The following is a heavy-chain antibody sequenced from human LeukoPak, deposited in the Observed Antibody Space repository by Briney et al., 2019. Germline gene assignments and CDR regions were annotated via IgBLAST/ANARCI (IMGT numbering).Heavy chain of an antibody. Sequence: GGSLRLSCAASGFTFSSHGMHWVRQAPGKGLEWVAVIWYDGSNKYYADSVKGRFTISRDNSKNTLYLQMNSLRAEDTAVYYCARGRMEDSSWYEGPNWFDPWGQGTLVTVSS. CDR3: ARGRMEDSSWYEGPNWFDP. CDR1: GFTFSSHG. CDR2: IWYDGSNK. J-gene: IGHJ5*02. D-gene: IGHD6-13*01. V-gene: IGHV3-33*01.